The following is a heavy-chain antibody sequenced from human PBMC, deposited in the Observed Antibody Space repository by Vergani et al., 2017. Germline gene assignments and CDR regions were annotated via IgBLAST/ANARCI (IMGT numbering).Heavy chain of an antibody. V-gene: IGHV1-2*04. CDR3: ARELFYSSSWYEVGNWFDP. CDR2: INPNSGGT. D-gene: IGHD6-13*01. J-gene: IGHJ5*02. Sequence: QVQLVQSGAEVKKPGASVKVSCKASGYTFTGYYMHWVRQAPGQGLEWMGWINPNSGGTNYAQKFQGWVTMTRDTSISTAYMELSRLRSDDTAVYYCARELFYSSSWYEVGNWFDPCGQGTLVTVSS. CDR1: GYTFTGYY.